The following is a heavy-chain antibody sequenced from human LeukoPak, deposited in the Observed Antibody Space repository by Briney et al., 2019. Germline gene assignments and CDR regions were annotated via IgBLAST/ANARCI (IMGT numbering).Heavy chain of an antibody. Sequence: SETLSLTCTVSGGSISSGGYYWSWIRQHPGRGLEWIGYIYYSGSTYYNPSLKSRVTISVDTSKNQFSLKLSSVTAADTAVYYCARHGPPSIAAAYDYWGQGTLVTVSS. V-gene: IGHV4-31*03. CDR1: GGSISSGGYY. J-gene: IGHJ4*02. CDR2: IYYSGST. D-gene: IGHD6-13*01. CDR3: ARHGPPSIAAAYDY.